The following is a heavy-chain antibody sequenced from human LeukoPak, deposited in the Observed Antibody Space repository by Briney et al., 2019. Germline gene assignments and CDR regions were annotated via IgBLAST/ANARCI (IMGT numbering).Heavy chain of an antibody. J-gene: IGHJ6*03. CDR3: ARGRSIFGYYYYYMDV. V-gene: IGHV1-8*01. CDR2: MNPNSGNT. CDR1: GYTFTSYD. D-gene: IGHD3-3*01. Sequence: ASVKVSCKASGYTFTSYDINWVRQATGQGLEWMGCMNPNSGNTGYAQKFQGRVTMTRNTSIRTAYMELSSLRSEDTAVYYCARGRSIFGYYYYYMDVWGKGTTVTVSS.